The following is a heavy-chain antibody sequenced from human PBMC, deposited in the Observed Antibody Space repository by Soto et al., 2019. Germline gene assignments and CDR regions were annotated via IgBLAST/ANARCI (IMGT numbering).Heavy chain of an antibody. CDR1: GFTFSSYA. Sequence: GGSLRLSCAASGFTFSSYAMSWVRQAPGKGLEWVSAISGSGGSTYYADSVKGRFTISRDNSKNTLYLQMNSLRAEDTAVYYCARDTDSSSDFDYWGQGTLVTVSS. CDR3: ARDTDSSSDFDY. CDR2: ISGSGGST. V-gene: IGHV3-23*01. J-gene: IGHJ4*02. D-gene: IGHD3-22*01.